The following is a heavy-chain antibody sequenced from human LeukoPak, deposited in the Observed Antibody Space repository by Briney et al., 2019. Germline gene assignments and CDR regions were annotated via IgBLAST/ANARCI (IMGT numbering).Heavy chain of an antibody. V-gene: IGHV4-39*01. CDR1: GGSLSSRSYY. CDR2: IYYSGST. Sequence: SETLSLTCTVSGGSLSSRSYYWGWLRQPPGRGLEWLGSIYYSGSTYDNPSLKSRVTISVDTSKNQFSLKLSSVTAADTAVYYCAKVGYSSGWYSGWFDPWGQGTLVTVSS. J-gene: IGHJ5*02. D-gene: IGHD6-19*01. CDR3: AKVGYSSGWYSGWFDP.